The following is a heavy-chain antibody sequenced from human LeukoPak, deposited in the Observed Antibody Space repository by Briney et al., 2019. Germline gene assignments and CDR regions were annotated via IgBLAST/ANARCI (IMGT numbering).Heavy chain of an antibody. D-gene: IGHD4-17*01. Sequence: GGSLRLSCAASGFTFSSYSMSWVRQAPGKGLEWVSSISSSSSYIYYADSVKGRFTISRDNAKNSLYLQMNSLRAEDTAVYYCARSSTVTREFDYWGQGTLVTVSS. V-gene: IGHV3-21*01. CDR1: GFTFSSYS. CDR2: ISSSSSYI. CDR3: ARSSTVTREFDY. J-gene: IGHJ4*02.